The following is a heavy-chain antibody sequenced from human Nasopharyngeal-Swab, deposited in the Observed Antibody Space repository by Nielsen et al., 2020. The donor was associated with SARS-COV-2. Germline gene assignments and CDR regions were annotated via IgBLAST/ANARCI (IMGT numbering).Heavy chain of an antibody. Sequence: SETLSLTCTVSGASISIYYWSWIRQPPGKRLECIGYIHNSEITSYNPSLKSRVTMSVDTSKNQFSLKLSSVTAADTAVYYCAREGEVYAFDFWGQGTVVTVSS. D-gene: IGHD3-16*01. J-gene: IGHJ3*01. V-gene: IGHV4-59*01. CDR2: IHNSEIT. CDR3: AREGEVYAFDF. CDR1: GASISIYY.